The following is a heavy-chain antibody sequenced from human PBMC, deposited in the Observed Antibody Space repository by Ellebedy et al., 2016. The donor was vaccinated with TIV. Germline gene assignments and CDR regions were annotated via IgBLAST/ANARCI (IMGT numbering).Heavy chain of an antibody. Sequence: GESLKISCAASGFTFSSDWMSWVRHAPGKGLEWVANIKQDGSEKYYVDSVKGRFTISRDNSKNTLYLQMNSLRAEDTAVYYCARSMATPREDYYYYGMDVWGQGTTVTVSS. J-gene: IGHJ6*02. V-gene: IGHV3-7*01. CDR1: GFTFSSDW. D-gene: IGHD5-24*01. CDR3: ARSMATPREDYYYYGMDV. CDR2: IKQDGSEK.